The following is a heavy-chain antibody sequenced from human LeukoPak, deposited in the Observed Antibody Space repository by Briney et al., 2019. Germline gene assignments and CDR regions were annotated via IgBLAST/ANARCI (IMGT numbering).Heavy chain of an antibody. CDR1: GGSISSYY. Sequence: PSETLSLTCTVSGGSISSYYWSWIRQPPGKGLEWIVYLYYSGSTNYNPSLKSRVTISVDTSKNQFSLKLRSVTAADTAVYYCARAPYSSSSLAIDYWGQGTLVTVSS. D-gene: IGHD6-6*01. CDR2: LYYSGST. J-gene: IGHJ4*02. V-gene: IGHV4-59*01. CDR3: ARAPYSSSSLAIDY.